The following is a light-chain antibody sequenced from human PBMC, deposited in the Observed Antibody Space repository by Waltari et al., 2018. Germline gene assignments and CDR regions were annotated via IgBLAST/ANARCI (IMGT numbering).Light chain of an antibody. V-gene: IGLV3-25*03. CDR3: QSADRSGTL. Sequence: SYELTQSPSMSVSPGQTARITCSGDVLPKNYAYWYQQKPGQAPVLVIYKDTERPSGTPDRFSVSSSGTTVTLTISRVQAADEAHYYCQSADRSGTLFGGGTKLTVL. J-gene: IGLJ2*01. CDR1: VLPKNY. CDR2: KDT.